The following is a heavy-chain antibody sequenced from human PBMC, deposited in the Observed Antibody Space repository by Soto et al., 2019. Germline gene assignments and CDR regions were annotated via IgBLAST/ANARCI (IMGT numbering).Heavy chain of an antibody. J-gene: IGHJ6*03. D-gene: IGHD6-13*01. V-gene: IGHV3-23*01. CDR2: ISGSGGST. Sequence: PGGSLRLSCAASGFTFSSYAMSWVRQAPGKGLEWVSAISGSGGSTYYADSVKGRFTISRDNSKNTLYLQMNSLRAEDTAVYYCAKEAAADRGGDYYYYMDVWGKGTTVTVSS. CDR3: AKEAAADRGGDYYYYMDV. CDR1: GFTFSSYA.